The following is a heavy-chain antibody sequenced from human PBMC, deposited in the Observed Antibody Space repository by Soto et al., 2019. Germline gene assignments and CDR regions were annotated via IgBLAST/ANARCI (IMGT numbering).Heavy chain of an antibody. D-gene: IGHD6-19*01. CDR3: ARAVGSLLAVAVHWFDP. CDR2: INPSGGST. J-gene: IGHJ5*02. V-gene: IGHV1-46*01. CDR1: GYTFTSYY. Sequence: ASVKVCCKASGYTFTSYYMLWVRQAPGQGLEWMGIINPSGGSTSYAQKLQGRVTMTRDTSTSTVYMELSSLRSEDTAVYYCARAVGSLLAVAVHWFDPWGQGTLVTVSS.